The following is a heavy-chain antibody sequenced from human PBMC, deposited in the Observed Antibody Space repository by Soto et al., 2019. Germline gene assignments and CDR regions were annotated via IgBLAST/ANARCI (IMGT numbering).Heavy chain of an antibody. CDR1: GVSFSDYS. CDR3: AKRSPYSSGSYPPIFDY. Sequence: GCLKLCCAGSGVSFSDYSMIWVLQAPGKGLEWVSVISESGGSTHYADSVRGRFTVSRDNSKNSLSLRMKSLRDEDTAVYFCAKRSPYSSGSYPPIFDYWGQGALVTVSS. CDR2: ISESGGST. J-gene: IGHJ4*02. D-gene: IGHD6-25*01. V-gene: IGHV3-23*01.